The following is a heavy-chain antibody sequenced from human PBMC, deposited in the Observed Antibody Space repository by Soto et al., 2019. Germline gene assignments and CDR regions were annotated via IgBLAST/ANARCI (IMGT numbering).Heavy chain of an antibody. V-gene: IGHV3-21*01. J-gene: IGHJ4*02. D-gene: IGHD2-2*01. CDR2: ISSRSSYI. Sequence: EVQLVESGGGLVKPGGSLRLSCAASGFTFSSYSMNWVRQAPGKGLEWDSAISSRSSYIYYADSVKGRFTISRDNAKNPLYLQMNSLRAEDTAVYYCARERYYCSSTSCSIFDYWGQGTLVTVSS. CDR1: GFTFSSYS. CDR3: ARERYYCSSTSCSIFDY.